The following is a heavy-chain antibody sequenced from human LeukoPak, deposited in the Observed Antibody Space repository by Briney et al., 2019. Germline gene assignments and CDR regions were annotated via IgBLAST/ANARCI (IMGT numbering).Heavy chain of an antibody. CDR1: GGSISSSNW. V-gene: IGHV4-4*02. CDR2: IYHSGST. Sequence: PSETLSLTCAVSGGSISSSNWWRWVRQPPGKGLEWIGEIYHSGSTNYNPSLKSRVTISVDKSKNQFSLKLSSVTAADTAVYYCARVSSGATTVDYWGQGTLVTVSS. J-gene: IGHJ4*02. CDR3: ARVSSGATTVDY. D-gene: IGHD1-26*01.